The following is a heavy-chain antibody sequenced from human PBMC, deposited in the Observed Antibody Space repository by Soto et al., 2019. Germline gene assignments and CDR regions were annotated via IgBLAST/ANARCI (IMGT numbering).Heavy chain of an antibody. CDR3: ATILVDEAFDI. V-gene: IGHV5-51*03. CDR2: IYPGDSDT. Sequence: EVQLVQSGAEVKKPGESLKISCKGSGYSFTSSWIGWVRQMPGRGLEWIGIIYPGDSDTRNSPSFQGKVTKSADKSITTAYLQWSSLKTSDTAMLSCATILVDEAFDIWGQGTMVTVSS. CDR1: GYSFTSSW. D-gene: IGHD1-26*01. J-gene: IGHJ3*02.